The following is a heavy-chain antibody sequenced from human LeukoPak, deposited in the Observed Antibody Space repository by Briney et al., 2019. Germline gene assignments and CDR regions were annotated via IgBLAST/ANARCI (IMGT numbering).Heavy chain of an antibody. CDR1: GGSITSYF. V-gene: IGHV4-59*01. Sequence: SETLSLTCTVSGGSITSYFWTWIRQPPGTGLEWIGYIHSSGSTKYNPSLKSRVTISADTSKNQFSLKLTAVNTADTAVYYCARDSGYSYGYDYWGLGTLVTVSS. J-gene: IGHJ4*02. D-gene: IGHD5-18*01. CDR2: IHSSGST. CDR3: ARDSGYSYGYDY.